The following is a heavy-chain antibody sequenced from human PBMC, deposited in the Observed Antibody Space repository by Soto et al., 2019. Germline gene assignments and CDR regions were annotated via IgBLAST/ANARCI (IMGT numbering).Heavy chain of an antibody. CDR3: ARWGYDSSGYYRRPYYYYGMDV. CDR1: GYTFTSYY. D-gene: IGHD3-22*01. Sequence: QVQLVQSGAEVKKPGASVKVSCTASGYTFTSYYMHWVRQAPGQGLEWMGIINPSGGSTSYAQKSQGRVTMTRDTSTSTVYMELSSRRSEDTAVYYCARWGYDSSGYYRRPYYYYGMDVWGQGTTVTVSS. CDR2: INPSGGST. V-gene: IGHV1-46*01. J-gene: IGHJ6*02.